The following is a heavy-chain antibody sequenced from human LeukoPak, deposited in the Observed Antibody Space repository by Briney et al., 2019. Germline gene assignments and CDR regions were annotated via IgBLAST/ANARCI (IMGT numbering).Heavy chain of an antibody. CDR2: LRYDGINK. J-gene: IGHJ4*02. Sequence: PGGSLRLSCAASGFTFSNYGMHRVRQAPGKGLEWVAFLRYDGINKYYADSVKGRFTISRDNSKNTLYLQMNSLRPEDTAVYYCAKDPSGSGSDYWGQGTLVTVSS. CDR1: GFTFSNYG. V-gene: IGHV3-30*02. D-gene: IGHD3-10*01. CDR3: AKDPSGSGSDY.